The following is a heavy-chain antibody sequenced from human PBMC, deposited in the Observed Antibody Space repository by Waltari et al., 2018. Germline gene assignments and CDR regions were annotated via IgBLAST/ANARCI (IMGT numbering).Heavy chain of an antibody. CDR3: ARDYCDRTNCHGMDV. CDR2: ISYNERNI. Sequence: QAQLADSGGGVVQPGRSLRLSCAASEFTFSSYAMHWVRQAPGKGLEWVAVISYNERNIYYVDSVKGRFTISRDNSKKMLYLQMNNLRPEDTSVYYCARDYCDRTNCHGMDVWGQGTTVTVSS. D-gene: IGHD3-22*01. V-gene: IGHV3-30*04. CDR1: EFTFSSYA. J-gene: IGHJ6*02.